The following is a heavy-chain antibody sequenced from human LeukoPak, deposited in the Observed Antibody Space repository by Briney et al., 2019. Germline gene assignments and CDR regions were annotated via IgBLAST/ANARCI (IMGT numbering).Heavy chain of an antibody. CDR1: GGSPRRST. CDR3: ARDRHYDSRSKNWFDP. V-gene: IGHV4-4*07. Sequence: SETLSLTCTLPGGSPRRSTWSWIRQPAGKGLGWIGRIYTSVRTKYSTSLKGRVSMSIDTAKNQFSLKLTSVTAADTAVYYCARDRHYDSRSKNWFDPGGQGTLVTVSS. CDR2: IYTSVRT. J-gene: IGHJ5*02. D-gene: IGHD3-10*01.